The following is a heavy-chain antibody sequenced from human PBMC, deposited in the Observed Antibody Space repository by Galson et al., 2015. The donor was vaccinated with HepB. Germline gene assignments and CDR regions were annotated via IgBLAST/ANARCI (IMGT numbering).Heavy chain of an antibody. V-gene: IGHV3-74*01. CDR2: INSDGSST. D-gene: IGHD3-22*01. CDR1: GFSFSGYW. Sequence: SLRLSCAASGFSFSGYWMHWVRQAPGKGLVWVSRINSDGSSTRYAGSVRGGCTISRDNAKNTLYLQMNSLRAEDTAVYYCAREYDSSDYLPVGYYGMDVWGQGTTVTVSS. J-gene: IGHJ6*02. CDR3: AREYDSSDYLPVGYYGMDV.